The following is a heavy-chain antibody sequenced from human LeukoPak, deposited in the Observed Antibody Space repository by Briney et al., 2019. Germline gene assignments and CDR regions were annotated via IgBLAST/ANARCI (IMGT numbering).Heavy chain of an antibody. CDR3: AKDKDYYGSGSPFDY. CDR2: ISWNSGSI. D-gene: IGHD3-10*01. V-gene: IGHV3-9*01. Sequence: GGSLRLSCAASGFTFDDYAMHWVRQAPGKGLEWVSGISWNSGSIGYADSVKGRFTISRDNAKNSLYLQMNSLRAEDTALYYCAKDKDYYGSGSPFDYWGQGTLVTVSS. CDR1: GFTFDDYA. J-gene: IGHJ4*02.